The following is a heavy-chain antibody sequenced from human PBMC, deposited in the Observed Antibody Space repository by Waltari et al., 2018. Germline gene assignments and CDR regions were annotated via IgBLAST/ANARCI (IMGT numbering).Heavy chain of an antibody. CDR3: ARVGFRSTSFRTPLGYGMDV. CDR1: GYTFTGYY. V-gene: IGHV1-2*02. Sequence: QVQLVQSGAEVKKPGASVKVSCKASGYTFTGYYMHWVRQAPGQGLEWMGRINPNSGGTNYAKKVQGRVTMTRDTSISTAYMELGRLRSDDTAVYYCARVGFRSTSFRTPLGYGMDVWGQGTTVTVSS. CDR2: INPNSGGT. J-gene: IGHJ6*02. D-gene: IGHD2-2*01.